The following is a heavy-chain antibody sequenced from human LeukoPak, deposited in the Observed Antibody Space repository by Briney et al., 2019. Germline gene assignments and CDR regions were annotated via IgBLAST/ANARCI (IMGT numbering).Heavy chain of an antibody. CDR1: EFTFDDYA. CDR2: INWNSDSI. J-gene: IGHJ4*02. V-gene: IGHV3-9*01. D-gene: IGHD1-26*01. Sequence: PGRSLRLSCAVSEFTFDDYAMHWVRQVPGKGLEWVSGINWNSDSIGYADSVKGRFTISRDNSKNTLYLQMNSLRAEDTAVYYCARDYSGSYSNYFDYWGQGTLVTVSS. CDR3: ARDYSGSYSNYFDY.